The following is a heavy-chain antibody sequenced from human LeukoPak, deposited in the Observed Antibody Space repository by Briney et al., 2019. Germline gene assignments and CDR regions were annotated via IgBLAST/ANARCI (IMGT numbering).Heavy chain of an antibody. D-gene: IGHD1-20*01. Sequence: PGGSLRLSCAASGFTFSRYAMHWVRQAPGKGLESVSAISSNGGSTYYANSVKGRFTISRDNSKNTLYLQMGSLRAEDQAVYYCARDFGLTGKVDYWGQGTLVTVSS. CDR1: GFTFSRYA. CDR3: ARDFGLTGKVDY. V-gene: IGHV3-64*01. CDR2: ISSNGGST. J-gene: IGHJ4*02.